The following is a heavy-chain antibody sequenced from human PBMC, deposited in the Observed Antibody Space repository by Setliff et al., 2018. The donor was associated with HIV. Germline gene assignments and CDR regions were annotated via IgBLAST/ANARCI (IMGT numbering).Heavy chain of an antibody. D-gene: IGHD5-12*01. CDR3: ARMYSGYDWSPAGARARYFDY. CDR1: GYSISSGYY. Sequence: SETLSLTCAVSGYSISSGYYWGWIRQPPGKGLEWIGSIYHSGSTYYNPSLKSRVTISVDTSKNQFSLKLSSVTAADTAVYYCARMYSGYDWSPAGARARYFDYWGQGTLVTVSS. J-gene: IGHJ4*02. CDR2: IYHSGST. V-gene: IGHV4-38-2*01.